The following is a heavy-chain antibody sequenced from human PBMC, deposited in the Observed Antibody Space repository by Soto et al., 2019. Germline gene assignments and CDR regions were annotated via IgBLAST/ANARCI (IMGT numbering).Heavy chain of an antibody. Sequence: QVTLKESGPVLVKPTETLTLTCTVSGFSLSNARMGVSWIRQPPGKALEWLAHIFSNDEKSYSTSLKSRPTISKDTSKSQGGPTMTNIDPVDTATYYCARIFVVVPAATYYYYYMDVWGKGTTVTVSS. V-gene: IGHV2-26*01. CDR3: ARIFVVVPAATYYYYYMDV. CDR1: GFSLSNARMG. J-gene: IGHJ6*03. CDR2: IFSNDEK. D-gene: IGHD2-2*01.